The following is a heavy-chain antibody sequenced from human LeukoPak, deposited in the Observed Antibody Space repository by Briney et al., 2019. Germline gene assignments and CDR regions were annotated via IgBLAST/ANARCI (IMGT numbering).Heavy chain of an antibody. CDR2: INQDGSEK. CDR1: GFTFTSYW. Sequence: PGGSLRLSCAVSGFTFTSYWMSWVRQAPGKGLAWVANINQDGSEKYHVDSVKGRFTISRDNARNSLHLQMNSLRAEDTAVYYCVRDSSTPDYWGQGTLVTVSS. D-gene: IGHD3-10*01. J-gene: IGHJ4*02. V-gene: IGHV3-7*01. CDR3: VRDSSTPDY.